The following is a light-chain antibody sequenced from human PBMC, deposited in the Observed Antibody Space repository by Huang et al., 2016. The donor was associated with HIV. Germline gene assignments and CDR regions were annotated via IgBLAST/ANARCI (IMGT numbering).Light chain of an antibody. CDR3: MQSIQYPLT. CDR1: QSLLYSDGQTY. CDR2: EVS. Sequence: DVVMTQTPLSLSVTPGQPASISCKSSQSLLYSDGQTYLFWFLHKSGQPPQRLIYEVSKRFSGVPDRFSGSGSGTDFTLKISRVEAEDAGIYYCMQSIQYPLTFGGGTKVEIK. J-gene: IGKJ4*01. V-gene: IGKV2D-29*01.